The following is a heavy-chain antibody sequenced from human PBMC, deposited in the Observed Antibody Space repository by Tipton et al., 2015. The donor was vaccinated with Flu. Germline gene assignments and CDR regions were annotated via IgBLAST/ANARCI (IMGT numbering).Heavy chain of an antibody. CDR1: GGSISSYY. V-gene: IGHV4-59*01. Sequence: TLSLTCTVSGGSISSYYWSWIRQPPGKGLEWIGYIYYSGSTNYNPSLKSRVTLSVDPSKNQYSLKLSSVTAADTAVYYCARVSSSSSWSQDWYFDLWGRGTLVTVSS. J-gene: IGHJ2*01. CDR3: ARVSSSSSWSQDWYFDL. D-gene: IGHD6-13*01. CDR2: IYYSGST.